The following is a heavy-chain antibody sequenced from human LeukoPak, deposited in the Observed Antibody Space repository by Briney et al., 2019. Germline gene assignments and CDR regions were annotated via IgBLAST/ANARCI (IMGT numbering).Heavy chain of an antibody. D-gene: IGHD3-10*01. Sequence: GRSLRLSCAASGFTFSSYAMHWVRQAPGKGLEWVAVISYDGSNKYYADSVKGRFTISRDNSKITLYLQMNSLRAEDTAVYYCARGYYYGSGSFPFVFDYWGQGTLVTVSS. CDR2: ISYDGSNK. CDR3: ARGYYYGSGSFPFVFDY. CDR1: GFTFSSYA. V-gene: IGHV3-30*04. J-gene: IGHJ4*02.